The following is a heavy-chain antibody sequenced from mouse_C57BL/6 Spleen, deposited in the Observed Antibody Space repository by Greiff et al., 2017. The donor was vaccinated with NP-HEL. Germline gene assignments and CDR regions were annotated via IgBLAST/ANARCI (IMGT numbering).Heavy chain of an antibody. CDR2: IDPSDSYT. Sequence: QVQLQQPGAELVRPGTSVKLSCKASGYTFTSYWMHWVKQRPGQGLEWIGVIDPSDSYTNYNQKFKGKATLTVDTSSSTAYMQLSSLTSEDSAVYYCASDLLRYYFDYWGQGTTLTVSS. D-gene: IGHD1-1*01. CDR3: ASDLLRYYFDY. J-gene: IGHJ2*01. V-gene: IGHV1-59*01. CDR1: GYTFTSYW.